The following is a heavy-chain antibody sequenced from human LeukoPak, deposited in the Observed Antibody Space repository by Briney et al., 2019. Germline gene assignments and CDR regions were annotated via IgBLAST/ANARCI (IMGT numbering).Heavy chain of an antibody. CDR2: IYYSGST. Sequence: SETLSLTCTVSGGSVSSGSYYWRWIRQPPGKGLEWIGYIYYSGSTNYNPSLKSRVTISLDTSKNQFSLKLSSVTAADTAVYYCARDPSNSRGTMVQGVTPHDAFDIWGQGTMVTVSS. CDR1: GGSVSSGSYY. CDR3: ARDPSNSRGTMVQGVTPHDAFDI. D-gene: IGHD3-10*01. J-gene: IGHJ3*02. V-gene: IGHV4-61*01.